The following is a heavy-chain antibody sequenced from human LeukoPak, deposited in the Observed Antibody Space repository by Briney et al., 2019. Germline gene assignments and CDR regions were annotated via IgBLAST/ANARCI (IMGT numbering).Heavy chain of an antibody. CDR1: GFTFSSYW. J-gene: IGHJ3*02. D-gene: IGHD1-26*01. Sequence: GGSLRLSCAASGFTFSSYWMSWVRQAPGKGLEWVANIKQDGSEKYYADSVKGRFTISRDNAKNSLYLQMNSLRAEDTAVYYCARDPVGATNDAFDIWGQGTMVTVSS. CDR3: ARDPVGATNDAFDI. CDR2: IKQDGSEK. V-gene: IGHV3-7*01.